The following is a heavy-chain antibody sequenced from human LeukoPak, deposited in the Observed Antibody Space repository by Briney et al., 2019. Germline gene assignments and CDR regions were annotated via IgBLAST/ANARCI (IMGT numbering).Heavy chain of an antibody. CDR1: GFXFSSSS. V-gene: IGHV3-74*01. CDR3: ARVRSSSWFDY. Sequence: GGSLRLSCSASGFXFSSSSIHWVRRAPGKGLVWVSRISSDGTSTNYADSVKGRFIISRDNAKNTLYLQMNSLRAEDTAVYFCARVRSSSWFDYWGQGTLVAVSS. D-gene: IGHD6-13*01. CDR2: ISSDGTST. J-gene: IGHJ4*02.